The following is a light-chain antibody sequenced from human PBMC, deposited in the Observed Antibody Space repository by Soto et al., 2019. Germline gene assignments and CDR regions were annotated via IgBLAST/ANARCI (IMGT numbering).Light chain of an antibody. CDR3: QQYRNWPLT. Sequence: EIVMTQSPATLSVSPGERATLSCRASQSVGNNLAWYRQKSGQAPRLLVYGASTRATGIPARFSGSGPGTEFTLTIDSLQSDDLAVYLCQQYRNWPLTFGGGTKVDIK. CDR2: GAS. V-gene: IGKV3-15*01. CDR1: QSVGNN. J-gene: IGKJ4*01.